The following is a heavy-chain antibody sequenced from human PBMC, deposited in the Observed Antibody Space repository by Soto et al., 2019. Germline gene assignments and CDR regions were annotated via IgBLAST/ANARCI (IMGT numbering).Heavy chain of an antibody. CDR1: GFTFSNYE. V-gene: IGHV3-64*01. CDR2: ISNNGAHT. Sequence: EAQLVESGGGLVQPGGSLRLSCAASGFTFSNYEMHWVRQAPGKGLEYVSGISNNGAHTDYAKSVKGRFTISRDNSENTVDLHMGSLGAEDMALYYCASRGYGSRWINVYMDVWGKGTTVTVSS. CDR3: ASRGYGSRWINVYMDV. D-gene: IGHD6-13*01. J-gene: IGHJ6*03.